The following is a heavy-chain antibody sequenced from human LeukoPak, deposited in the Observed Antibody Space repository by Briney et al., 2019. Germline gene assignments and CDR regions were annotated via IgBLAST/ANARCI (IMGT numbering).Heavy chain of an antibody. CDR1: GGSFSGYY. J-gene: IGHJ5*02. V-gene: IGHV4-34*01. CDR2: INHSGST. CDR3: ARGLRASFDP. Sequence: SETLSLTCAVYGGSFSGYYWSWIRQPPGKGLEWIGEINHSGSTNYNPSLKSRVTISVDTSKNQFSLKLSSVTAADMAVYYCARGLRASFDPWGQGTLVTVSS.